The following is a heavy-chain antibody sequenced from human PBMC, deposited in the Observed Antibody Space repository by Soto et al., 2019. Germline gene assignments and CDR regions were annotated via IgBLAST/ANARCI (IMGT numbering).Heavy chain of an antibody. V-gene: IGHV1-69*02. CDR1: GTTLTTDT. CDR2: IIPVIGVG. J-gene: IGHJ5*02. D-gene: IGHD3-22*01. Sequence: QVQLVQSGAEVKKPGSSVKVSCKPSGTTLTTDTITWLRQAPGQGLEWMGRIIPVIGVGTYAQKFQDRVTITADKSTTTVYMEVTSLTSEDTATYYCAIGRTGSNGYYWAWGQGTQVTVS. CDR3: AIGRTGSNGYYWA.